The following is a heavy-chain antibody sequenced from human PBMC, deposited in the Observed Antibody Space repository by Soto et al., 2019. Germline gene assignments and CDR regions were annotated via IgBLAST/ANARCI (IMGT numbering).Heavy chain of an antibody. CDR1: GGSISSGGYY. J-gene: IGHJ6*02. Sequence: QVQLQESGPGLVKPSQTLSLTCTVSGGSISSGGYYWSWIRQHPGKGLEWIGYIYYSGSTYYNPSLKSRVTXSXXXSXXQFSLKLSSVTAADTAVYYCASKKRGVDYYYGMDVWGQGTTVTVSS. V-gene: IGHV4-31*03. D-gene: IGHD3-10*01. CDR2: IYYSGST. CDR3: ASKKRGVDYYYGMDV.